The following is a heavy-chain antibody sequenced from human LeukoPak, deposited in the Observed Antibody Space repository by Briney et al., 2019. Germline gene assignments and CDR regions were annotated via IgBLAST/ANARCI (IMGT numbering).Heavy chain of an antibody. CDR2: IYYSGST. V-gene: IGHV4-59*01. Sequence: SETLSLTCTVSGGSISSYYWSWIRQPPGKGLEWLGYIYYSGSTNYNPSLKSRVTISVDTSKNQFSLKLSSVTAADTAVYYCARGSGGDYDFWSGYYNENWFDPWGQGTLVTVSS. CDR1: GGSISSYY. J-gene: IGHJ5*02. CDR3: ARGSGGDYDFWSGYYNENWFDP. D-gene: IGHD3-3*01.